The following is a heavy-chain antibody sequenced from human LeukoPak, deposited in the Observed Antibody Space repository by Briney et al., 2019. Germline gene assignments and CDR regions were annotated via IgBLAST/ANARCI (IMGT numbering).Heavy chain of an antibody. CDR2: IYYSGST. D-gene: IGHD6-19*01. CDR3: ARVIAVAGINYFDY. J-gene: IGHJ4*02. CDR1: GGSISSSSYY. Sequence: SETLSLTCTVSGGSISSSSYYWGWIRQPPGKGLEWIGSIYYSGSTYYNPSLKSRVTISVDTSKNQFSLKLSSVTAADTAVYYCARVIAVAGINYFDYWGQGTLVTVSS. V-gene: IGHV4-39*01.